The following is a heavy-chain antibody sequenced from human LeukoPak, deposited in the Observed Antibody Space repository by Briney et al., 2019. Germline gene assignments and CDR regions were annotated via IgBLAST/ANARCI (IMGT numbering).Heavy chain of an antibody. CDR3: ARGELLFDH. CDR2: IYYSGST. J-gene: IGHJ4*02. D-gene: IGHD3-10*01. Sequence: SETLSLTCTVSGGSISSSSGSYYWGWIRQPPGKGLEWIGSIYYSGSTYYNPSLKSRVTISVDTSKNQFSLKLSSVTAADTAVYYCARGELLFDHWGQGTLVTVSS. CDR1: GGSISSSSGSYY. V-gene: IGHV4-39*07.